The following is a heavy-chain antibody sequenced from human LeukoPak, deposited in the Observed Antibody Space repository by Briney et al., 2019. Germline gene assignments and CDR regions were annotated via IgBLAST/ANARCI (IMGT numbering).Heavy chain of an antibody. J-gene: IGHJ4*02. CDR1: GGSISSYY. V-gene: IGHV4-59*01. Sequence: SETLSLTCTVSGGSISSYYWSWLRQPPGKGLEWIGYIYYSGSTNYNPSLKSRVTISVDTSKNQFSLKLSSVTAADTAVYYCARDSASGLFDYWGQGTLVTVSS. CDR3: ARDSASGLFDY. CDR2: IYYSGST. D-gene: IGHD3/OR15-3a*01.